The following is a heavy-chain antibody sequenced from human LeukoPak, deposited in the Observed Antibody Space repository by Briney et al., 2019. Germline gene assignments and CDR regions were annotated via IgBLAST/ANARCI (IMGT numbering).Heavy chain of an antibody. V-gene: IGHV3-7*01. CDR3: ARPRLGDYYMDV. D-gene: IGHD3-16*01. J-gene: IGHJ6*03. Sequence: GGSLRLSCAASGITVSNSYMSWVRQAPGKGLEWVANIKQDGSEKYYVDSVKGRFTISRDNAKNSLYLQMNSLRAEDTAVYYCARPRLGDYYMDVWGKGTTVTVSS. CDR2: IKQDGSEK. CDR1: GITVSNSY.